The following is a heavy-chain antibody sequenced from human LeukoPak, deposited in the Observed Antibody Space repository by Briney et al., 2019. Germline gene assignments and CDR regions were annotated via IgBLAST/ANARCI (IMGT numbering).Heavy chain of an antibody. V-gene: IGHV3-30*02. CDR2: IRYDGNNQ. CDR1: GFTFSNYA. CDR3: ARGDYYGSGLDY. D-gene: IGHD3-10*01. Sequence: GGSLRLSCAASGFTFSNYAMHWVRQAPGKGLEWVSFIRYDGNNQYYANSVKGRFTVSRDNSKNTLYLYMNSLRPEDTAVCYCARGDYYGSGLDYWGQGNLVSVSS. J-gene: IGHJ4*02.